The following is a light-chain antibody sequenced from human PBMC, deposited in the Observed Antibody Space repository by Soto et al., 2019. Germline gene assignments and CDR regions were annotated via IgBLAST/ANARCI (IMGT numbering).Light chain of an antibody. CDR3: SSYAGSNNLV. Sequence: QSALTQPHSASGSPGQSVTISCTGTSSDVGGYNYVSWYQQHPGKAPKLMIYEVSKRPSGVPDRFSGSKSGNTASLTVSGLQAEDEADYDCSSYAGSNNLVFGTGTKVTVL. CDR1: SSDVGGYNY. CDR2: EVS. J-gene: IGLJ1*01. V-gene: IGLV2-8*01.